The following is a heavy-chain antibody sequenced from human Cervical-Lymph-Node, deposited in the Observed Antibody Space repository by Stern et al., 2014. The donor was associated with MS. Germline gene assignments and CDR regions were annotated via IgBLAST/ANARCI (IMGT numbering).Heavy chain of an antibody. CDR2: ISGSGINI. CDR1: GFSFSDYN. D-gene: IGHD6-19*01. V-gene: IGHV3-21*01. J-gene: IGHJ4*02. CDR3: ARDSAGWYKTDY. Sequence: EVQLVESGGGLVKPGGALRLSCVASGFSFSDYNMDWVRQAPGEGLEWFASISGSGINIYYADSVKGQFTIYRDNAKNSLFLQMNSLRVEDTAVYYCARDSAGWYKTDYWGQGTLVTVSS.